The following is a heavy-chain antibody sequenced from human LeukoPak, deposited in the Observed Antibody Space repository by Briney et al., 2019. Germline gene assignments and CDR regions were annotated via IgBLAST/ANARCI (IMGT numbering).Heavy chain of an antibody. Sequence: SETLSLTCAVYGGSFSGYYWSWIRQPPGKGLEWIGEINHSGSTNYNPSLKSRVTISVDTSKNQFSLKLSSVTAADTAVYYCARGTMVRGAKGQRGYFDYWGQGTLVTVSS. J-gene: IGHJ4*02. CDR2: INHSGST. CDR3: ARGTMVRGAKGQRGYFDY. CDR1: GGSFSGYY. D-gene: IGHD3-10*01. V-gene: IGHV4-34*01.